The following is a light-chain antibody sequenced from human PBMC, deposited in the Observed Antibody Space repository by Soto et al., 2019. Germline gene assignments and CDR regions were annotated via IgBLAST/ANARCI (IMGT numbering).Light chain of an antibody. Sequence: EIVLTQSPGTLSLSPGERATLSCRASQSVSSSYLAWYQQKPGQAPRLLIYGASSRATGIPDRFSGSGSGTDFNLTISRLEPEDFALYYCQQYGSSPPLTFGGGTKVEIK. V-gene: IGKV3-20*01. J-gene: IGKJ4*01. CDR2: GAS. CDR1: QSVSSSY. CDR3: QQYGSSPPLT.